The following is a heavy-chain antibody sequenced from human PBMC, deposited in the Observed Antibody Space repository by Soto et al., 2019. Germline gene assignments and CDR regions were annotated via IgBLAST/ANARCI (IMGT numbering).Heavy chain of an antibody. D-gene: IGHD3-10*01. CDR1: GFTVSSDY. CDR3: AGEGLSRGSGKGMDV. CDR2: IYNGGDT. V-gene: IGHV3-53*01. J-gene: IGHJ6*02. Sequence: EVQLVESGGGLIQPGGSLRLTCAASGFTVSSDYMNWVRQAPGKGLEWVSVIYNGGDTYYADSVKGRFTISRDNSXXTLYLQMNSMRAEDTAVYYCAGEGLSRGSGKGMDVWGQGTTVTVSS.